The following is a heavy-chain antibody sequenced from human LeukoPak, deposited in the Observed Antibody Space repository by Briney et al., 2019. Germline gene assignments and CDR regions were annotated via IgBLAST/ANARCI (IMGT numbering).Heavy chain of an antibody. J-gene: IGHJ4*02. Sequence: SETLSLTCAVYGGSFSSYYWGWIRQPPGKGLEWIGSIYYSGSTYYNPSLKSRVTISVDTSKNQFSLKLSSVTAADTAVYYCARLLAAAGKGDYFDYWGQGTLVTVSS. CDR3: ARLLAAAGKGDYFDY. CDR2: IYYSGST. D-gene: IGHD6-13*01. V-gene: IGHV4-39*01. CDR1: GGSFSSYY.